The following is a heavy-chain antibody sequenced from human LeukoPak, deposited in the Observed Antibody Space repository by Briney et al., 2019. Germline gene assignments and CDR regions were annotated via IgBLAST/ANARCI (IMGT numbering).Heavy chain of an antibody. D-gene: IGHD6-13*01. J-gene: IGHJ4*02. Sequence: ASVKVSCKASGYTFTSYGISWVRQAPGQGLEWMGWISAYNGNTNYAQKLQGRVTMTTDTSTSTAYMELRSLRSDDTAVYYCVRSPGIAAAGTHLDYWGQGTLVTVSS. CDR2: ISAYNGNT. V-gene: IGHV1-18*01. CDR1: GYTFTSYG. CDR3: VRSPGIAAAGTHLDY.